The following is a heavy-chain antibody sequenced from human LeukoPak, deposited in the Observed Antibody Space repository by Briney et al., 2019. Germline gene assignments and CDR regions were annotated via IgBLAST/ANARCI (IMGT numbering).Heavy chain of an antibody. V-gene: IGHV3-20*04. D-gene: IGHD3-16*01. CDR3: ARDGNDYYYDQ. CDR1: GFIFDDYG. Sequence: GGSLRLSCAASGFIFDDYGMNWVRQVPGKGLEWVSGINWNSSSKGYADSVKGRFTISRDNAKNSLYLQVASLRGDDTATYYCARDGNDYYYDQWGQGTLVTVSP. J-gene: IGHJ4*02. CDR2: INWNSSSK.